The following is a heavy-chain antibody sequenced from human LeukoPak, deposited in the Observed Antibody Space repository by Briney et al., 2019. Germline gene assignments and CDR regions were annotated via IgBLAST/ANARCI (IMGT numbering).Heavy chain of an antibody. J-gene: IGHJ4*02. Sequence: SETLSLTCTVSGGSISSYYWSWIRQPPGKGLEWIGYIYYSGSTNYNPSLKSRVTISVDTSKNQFSLKLSSVTAADTAVYYCARGGDYGDYLTSYFDYWGQGTLVTVSS. V-gene: IGHV4-59*01. CDR3: ARGGDYGDYLTSYFDY. D-gene: IGHD4-17*01. CDR2: IYYSGST. CDR1: GGSISSYY.